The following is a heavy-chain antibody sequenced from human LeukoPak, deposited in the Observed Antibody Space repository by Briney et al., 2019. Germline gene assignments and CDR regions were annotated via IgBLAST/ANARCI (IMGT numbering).Heavy chain of an antibody. J-gene: IGHJ4*02. V-gene: IGHV3-53*01. D-gene: IGHD2-21*02. CDR1: GFTVSSNY. CDR2: IYSGGST. CDR3: ARTSYCGGDCGYY. Sequence: GGSLRLSCAASGFTVSSNYMSWVRQAPGKGLEWVSVIYSGGSTYYADSVKGRFTISRDNSKNTLYLQMNSLRAEDTAVYYCARTSYCGGDCGYYWGQGTLVTVSS.